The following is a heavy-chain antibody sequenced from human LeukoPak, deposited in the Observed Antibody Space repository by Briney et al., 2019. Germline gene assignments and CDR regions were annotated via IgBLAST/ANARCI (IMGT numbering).Heavy chain of an antibody. D-gene: IGHD3-10*01. J-gene: IGHJ5*02. CDR3: ARVPYYYGSGSPLWA. Sequence: SVKVSCKASGGTFSSYAISWVRQAPGQGLEWMGGIIPIFGTANDAQKFQGRVTITADESTSTAYMELSSLRSEDTAVYYCARVPYYYGSGSPLWAWGQGTLVTVSS. CDR2: IIPIFGTA. CDR1: GGTFSSYA. V-gene: IGHV1-69*13.